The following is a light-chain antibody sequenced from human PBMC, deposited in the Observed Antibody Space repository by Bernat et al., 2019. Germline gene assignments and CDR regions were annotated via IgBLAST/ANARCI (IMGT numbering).Light chain of an antibody. Sequence: VVTQTRLSAPVTLGQPASISCRSSQSLVHSDGNTYLSWLHQRPGQPPRLLIYQISKRLSGVPDRFSGSGAGTDFTLTINRVEAEDVGVYYCMHAIHLVGQGTRLEIK. CDR3: MHAIHL. J-gene: IGKJ5*01. CDR1: QSLVHSDGNTY. CDR2: QIS. V-gene: IGKV2-24*01.